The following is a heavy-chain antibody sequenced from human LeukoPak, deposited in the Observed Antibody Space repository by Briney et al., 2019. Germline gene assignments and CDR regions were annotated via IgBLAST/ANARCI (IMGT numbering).Heavy chain of an antibody. Sequence: PSETLSLTCTVSGGSISSSSYYWGWIRQPPGKGLEWIGSIYYSGSTYYNPSLESRVTISVDTSKNQFSLKLSSVTAADTAVYYCARHRYCSSTSCYFFDYWGQGTLVTVSS. CDR2: IYYSGST. J-gene: IGHJ4*02. V-gene: IGHV4-39*01. CDR3: ARHRYCSSTSCYFFDY. D-gene: IGHD2-2*01. CDR1: GGSISSSSYY.